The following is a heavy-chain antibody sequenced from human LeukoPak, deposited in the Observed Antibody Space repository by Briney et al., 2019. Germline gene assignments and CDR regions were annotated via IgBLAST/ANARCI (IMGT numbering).Heavy chain of an antibody. V-gene: IGHV1-3*01. CDR1: GYTFTSYA. CDR3: AGPRSGGYFDY. J-gene: IGHJ4*02. Sequence: ASVKVSCKASGYTFTSYAMHWVRQAPGQRLEWMGWINAGNGNTKYSQKFQGRVTITRDTSASTAYMELGSLRSEDTAVYYCAGPRSGGYFDYWGQGTLVTVSS. CDR2: INAGNGNT. D-gene: IGHD6-25*01.